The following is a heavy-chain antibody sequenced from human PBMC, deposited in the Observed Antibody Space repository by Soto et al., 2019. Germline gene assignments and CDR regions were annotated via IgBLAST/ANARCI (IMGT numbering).Heavy chain of an antibody. Sequence: PSETLSLTFTVSGGSISSSSYYWGWIRQPPGKGLEWIGSIYYSGSTYYNPSLKSRVTISVDTSKNQFSLKLSSVTAADTAVYYCARIGATDLEWLLIDWFDPWGQGTLVTSPQ. CDR3: ARIGATDLEWLLIDWFDP. CDR2: IYYSGST. J-gene: IGHJ5*02. D-gene: IGHD3-3*01. V-gene: IGHV4-39*01. CDR1: GGSISSSSYY.